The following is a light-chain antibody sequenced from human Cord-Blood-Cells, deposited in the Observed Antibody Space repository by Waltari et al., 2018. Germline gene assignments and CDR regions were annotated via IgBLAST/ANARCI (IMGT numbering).Light chain of an antibody. CDR2: DAS. CDR3: QQCNNYPLT. Sequence: AIQLTQSPSSLSASVGDRVTITCRASQGISSALDWYQQKPGKAPKLLIYDASSLERGVPSRFSGSGSGTDFTLTISSLQPEDFATYYCQQCNNYPLTFGGGTKVEIK. J-gene: IGKJ4*01. CDR1: QGISSA. V-gene: IGKV1D-13*01.